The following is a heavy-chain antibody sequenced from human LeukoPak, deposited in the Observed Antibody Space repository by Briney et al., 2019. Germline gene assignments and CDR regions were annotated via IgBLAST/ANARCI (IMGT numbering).Heavy chain of an antibody. D-gene: IGHD6-13*01. CDR2: ISNSGSNT. CDR1: GFTFSSNG. J-gene: IGHJ4*02. Sequence: GGSLRLSCAASGFTFSSNGMSWVRQAPGKGLEWVSVISNSGSNTYYADSVKGRFTISRDNSKNTLYLQMNSLRAEDTAVYYCAEGHSSSWSFDYWGQGTLVTVSS. CDR3: AEGHSSSWSFDY. V-gene: IGHV3-23*01.